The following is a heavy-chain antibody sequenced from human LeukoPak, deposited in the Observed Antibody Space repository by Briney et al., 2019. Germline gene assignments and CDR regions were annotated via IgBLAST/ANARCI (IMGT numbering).Heavy chain of an antibody. D-gene: IGHD2-2*01. V-gene: IGHV3-11*01. CDR3: ARGRYCSSTICYGARGPDY. CDR2: MSSSGTTI. CDR1: GFSFSNYA. Sequence: KPGGSLRLSCAASGFSFSNYAMTWVRQAPGKGLEWVSYMSSSGTTIYYADSVKGRFTISRDNAKNSLYLQMNSLRAEDTAVYYCARGRYCSSTICYGARGPDYWGQGTLVTVSS. J-gene: IGHJ4*02.